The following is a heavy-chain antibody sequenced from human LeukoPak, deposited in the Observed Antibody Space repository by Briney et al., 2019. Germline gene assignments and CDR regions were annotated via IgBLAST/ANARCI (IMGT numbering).Heavy chain of an antibody. CDR3: ARGLRDIVVGPAAIPGYYSYYMDV. CDR2: INHSGST. V-gene: IGHV4-34*01. CDR1: GGSLSGYY. Sequence: SETLSLTCAVYGGSLSGYYWSWIRQPPGKGLEWIGEINHSGSTNYNPSLKSRVTISVDTSKNQLSLKLSPVTAADTAVYYCARGLRDIVVGPAAIPGYYSYYMDVWGKGTTVTVSS. J-gene: IGHJ6*03. D-gene: IGHD2-2*02.